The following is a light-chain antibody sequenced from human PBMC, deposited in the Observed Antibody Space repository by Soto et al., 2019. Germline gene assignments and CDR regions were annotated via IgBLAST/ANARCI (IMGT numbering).Light chain of an antibody. CDR3: YLFTGSSTSLFV. Sequence: QSALTQPASGSVSPGQSSTISCTGTSRDIGTSNLVSWYQHYPGKAPKLRIYEVTRRPSGISYRLSGSKSGNTASLTLSGLQPEEEADYYCYLFTGSSTSLFVFGTGTTLTVL. J-gene: IGLJ1*01. CDR2: EVT. CDR1: SRDIGTSNL. V-gene: IGLV2-23*02.